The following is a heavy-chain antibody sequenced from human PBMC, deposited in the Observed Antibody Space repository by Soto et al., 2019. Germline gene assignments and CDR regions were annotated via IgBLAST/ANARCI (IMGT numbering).Heavy chain of an antibody. CDR1: GFTFSGSA. Sequence: GGSLRLSCAASGFTFSGSAMHWVRQASGKGLEWVGRIRSKANSYATAYAASVKGRFTISRDDSKNTAYLQMNSLKIEDTAVYYCTRINWENKNFDYWGQGTLVTVSS. V-gene: IGHV3-73*01. D-gene: IGHD7-27*01. CDR2: IRSKANSYAT. CDR3: TRINWENKNFDY. J-gene: IGHJ4*02.